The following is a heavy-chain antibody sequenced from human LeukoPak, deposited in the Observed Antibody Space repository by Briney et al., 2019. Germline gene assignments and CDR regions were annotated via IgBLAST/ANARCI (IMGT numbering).Heavy chain of an antibody. CDR1: GFTVSSNY. D-gene: IGHD6-13*01. V-gene: IGHV3-66*01. J-gene: IGHJ4*02. CDR2: IYSGGST. CDR3: ARDKSSSWYYFDY. Sequence: GGSLRLSCAASGFTVSSNYMSWVRQAPGKGLEWVSVIYSGGSTYYADSEKGRFTISRDNSKNTLHLQMNSLRAEDTAVYYCARDKSSSWYYFDYWGQGTLVTVSS.